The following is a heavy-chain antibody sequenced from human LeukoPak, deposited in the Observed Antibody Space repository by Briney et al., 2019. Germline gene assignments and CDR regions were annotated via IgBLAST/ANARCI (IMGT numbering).Heavy chain of an antibody. CDR1: GFTFDDYA. V-gene: IGHV3-43*02. CDR2: ISGGGGST. J-gene: IGHJ4*02. CDR3: AKVQCGGDCYEIDY. Sequence: GGSLRLSCAASGFTFDDYAMHWVRQAPGKGLEWVSLISGGGGSTSYADSVKGRFTISRDNSKNSLYLHMNSLRIEDTAFYYCAKVQCGGDCYEIDYWGQGTLVTVSS. D-gene: IGHD2-21*02.